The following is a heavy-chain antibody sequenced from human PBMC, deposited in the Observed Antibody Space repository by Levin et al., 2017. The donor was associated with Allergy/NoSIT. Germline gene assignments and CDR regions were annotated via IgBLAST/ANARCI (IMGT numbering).Heavy chain of an antibody. D-gene: IGHD6-6*01. CDR3: AAVSASSSVGAFDI. V-gene: IGHV3-30*03. CDR2: ISYDGSNK. J-gene: IGHJ3*02. Sequence: GESLKISCAASGFTFSSYGMHWVRQAPGKGLEWVAVISYDGSNKYYADSVKGRFTISRDNSKNTLYLQMNSLRAEDTAVYYCAAVSASSSVGAFDIWGQGTMVTVSS. CDR1: GFTFSSYG.